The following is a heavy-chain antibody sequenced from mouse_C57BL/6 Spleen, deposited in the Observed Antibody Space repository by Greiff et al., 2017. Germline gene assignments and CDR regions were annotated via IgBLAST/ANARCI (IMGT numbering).Heavy chain of an antibody. Sequence: VQLQQSGPELVKPGDSVKISCKASGYSFTGYFMNWVMQSHGKSLEWIGRINPYNGDTFYNQKFKGKATLTVDKSSSTAHMELRSLTSEDSAVYYGARSGDLWYFDVWGTGTTVTVSS. CDR1: GYSFTGYF. CDR3: ARSGDLWYFDV. D-gene: IGHD3-1*01. V-gene: IGHV1-20*01. CDR2: INPYNGDT. J-gene: IGHJ1*03.